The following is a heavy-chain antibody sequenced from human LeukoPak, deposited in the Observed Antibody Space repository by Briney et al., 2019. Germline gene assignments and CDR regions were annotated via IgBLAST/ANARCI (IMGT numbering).Heavy chain of an antibody. D-gene: IGHD1-26*01. V-gene: IGHV4-59*01. CDR1: GGSISSYY. CDR2: IYYSGST. Sequence: SETLSLTCTVSGGSISSYYWSWIRQPPGKGLEWTGYIYYSGSTNYNPSLKSRVTISVDTSRNQFSLKLSSVTAADTAVYYCAREYSGSYNYWGQGTLVTVSS. CDR3: AREYSGSYNY. J-gene: IGHJ4*02.